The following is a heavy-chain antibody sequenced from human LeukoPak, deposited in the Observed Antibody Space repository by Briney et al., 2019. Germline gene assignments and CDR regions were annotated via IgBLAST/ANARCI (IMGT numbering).Heavy chain of an antibody. CDR1: GFTFSSYW. J-gene: IGHJ5*02. Sequence: GGSLRLSCAASGFTFSSYWMHWVRQAPGKGLVWVSRITSDGSSTIYADSVKGRFTISRDNSKNTLYLQMNSLRAEDTAVYYCARRSYYYDSSGYHGWFDPWGQGTLVTVSS. V-gene: IGHV3-74*01. D-gene: IGHD3-22*01. CDR2: ITSDGSST. CDR3: ARRSYYYDSSGYHGWFDP.